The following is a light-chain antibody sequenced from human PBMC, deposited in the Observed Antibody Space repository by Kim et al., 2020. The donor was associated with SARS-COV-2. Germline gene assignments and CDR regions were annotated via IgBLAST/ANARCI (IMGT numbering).Light chain of an antibody. J-gene: IGKJ2*01. V-gene: IGKV1-39*01. CDR3: QQSYSTPYT. CDR2: AAS. Sequence: SASVGDRFTITCRASHSISSYLNLYQQKPGKAPKLRIYAASSLQSGVPSRFSGSVSGTDFTLTISSLQPGEFATYYCQQSYSTPYTFGQGTKLEI. CDR1: HSISSY.